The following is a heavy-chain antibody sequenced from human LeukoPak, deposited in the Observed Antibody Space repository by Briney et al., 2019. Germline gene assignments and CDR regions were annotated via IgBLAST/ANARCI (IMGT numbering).Heavy chain of an antibody. CDR3: TTKSYYYDSSGGFDY. CDR2: IKSKTDGGTT. CDR1: GFTFSNAW. J-gene: IGHJ4*02. V-gene: IGHV3-15*01. Sequence: AGGSLRLSCAASGFTFSNAWMSWVRQAPGKGLEWVGRIKSKTDGGTTDYAAPVKGRFTISRDDSKNTLYLQMNSLKTEDTAVYYCTTKSYYYDSSGGFDYWGQGTLVTVSS. D-gene: IGHD3-22*01.